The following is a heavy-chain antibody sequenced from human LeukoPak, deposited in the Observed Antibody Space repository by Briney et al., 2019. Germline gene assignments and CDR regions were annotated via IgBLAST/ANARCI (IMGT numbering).Heavy chain of an antibody. V-gene: IGHV4-4*07. J-gene: IGHJ3*01. CDR3: AREGGPVPAALEDAFDL. D-gene: IGHD6-6*01. CDR2: VYTSGSP. Sequence: SETLSLTCNVSGASINTYYWSWIRQSAGGGLEFIGRVYTSGSPDYNPSLKSRVAMSADTSKNQFSLKLRSVTAADTALYFCAREGGPVPAALEDAFDLWGQGILVTVSS. CDR1: GASINTYY.